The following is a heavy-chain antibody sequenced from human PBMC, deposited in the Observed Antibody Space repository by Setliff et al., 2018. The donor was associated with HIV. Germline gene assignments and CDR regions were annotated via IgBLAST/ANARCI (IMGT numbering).Heavy chain of an antibody. Sequence: ASVKVSCKVSGYSLTELSIHWVRQAPGEGLEWMGGFDPEDDETVYAEKFQGRVTMTEDTSTDTAYMALSSLRSEDTAMYYCATSGFYDILTGPTPGVFEIWGKGTMVTVS. CDR1: GYSLTELS. CDR3: ATSGFYDILTGPTPGVFEI. V-gene: IGHV1-24*01. CDR2: FDPEDDET. D-gene: IGHD3-9*01. J-gene: IGHJ3*02.